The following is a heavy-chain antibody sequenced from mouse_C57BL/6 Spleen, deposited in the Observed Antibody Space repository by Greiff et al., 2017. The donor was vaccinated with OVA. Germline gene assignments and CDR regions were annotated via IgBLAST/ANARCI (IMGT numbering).Heavy chain of an antibody. Sequence: EVKLQESGEGLVKPGGSLKLSCAASGFTFSSYAMSWVRQTPEKRLEWVAYISSGGDYIYYADTVKGRFTISRDNARNTLYLQMSSLKSEDTAMYYCTRAVTGTGYFDVWGTGTTVTVSS. CDR3: TRAVTGTGYFDV. D-gene: IGHD4-1*01. CDR2: ISSGGDYI. CDR1: GFTFSSYA. V-gene: IGHV5-9-1*02. J-gene: IGHJ1*03.